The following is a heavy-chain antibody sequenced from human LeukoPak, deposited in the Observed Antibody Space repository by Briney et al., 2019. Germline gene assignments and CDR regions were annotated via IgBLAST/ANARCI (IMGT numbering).Heavy chain of an antibody. Sequence: GGSLRLSCAASGFTYSDYWMHWVRQVPGKGLVWVPRIDGDGRSTSYADSVKGRFTISRDTAKNTLYLQMNSLRAEDTAVYYCARDSPLCGGDCYTRANAFDIWGQGTMVTVSS. V-gene: IGHV3-74*01. CDR1: GFTYSDYW. CDR2: IDGDGRST. D-gene: IGHD2-21*02. CDR3: ARDSPLCGGDCYTRANAFDI. J-gene: IGHJ3*02.